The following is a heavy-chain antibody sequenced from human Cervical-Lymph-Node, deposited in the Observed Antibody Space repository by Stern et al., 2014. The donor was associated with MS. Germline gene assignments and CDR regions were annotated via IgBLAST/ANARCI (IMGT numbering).Heavy chain of an antibody. CDR2: LNNDGSST. D-gene: IGHD1-14*01. CDR3: ARDYNLDV. V-gene: IGHV3-74*01. J-gene: IGHJ6*02. CDR1: GFTFSNYW. Sequence: VQLVESGGGLVQPGGSLRLSCAASGFTFSNYWMHWVRQAPGKGLVWVSRLNNDGSSTNYADSVRGRFTISRDNAKNTLYLQMNSLRAEDTAMYYCARDYNLDVWGQGTTVTVSS.